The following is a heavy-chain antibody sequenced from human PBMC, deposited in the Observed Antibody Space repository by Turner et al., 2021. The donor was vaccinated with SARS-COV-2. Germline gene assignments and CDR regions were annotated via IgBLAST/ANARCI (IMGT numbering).Heavy chain of an antibody. CDR1: GFTFSSYG. J-gene: IGHJ4*02. CDR3: ARDGSGYYDSSGYFDH. Sequence: QVQLVESGGGVVQPGRSLRLSCAASGFTFSSYGMNWVRQAPGKGLEWVAVIWYDGSNKYYADSVKGRFTISRDNSKNTLYLQMNSLRAEDTAVYYCARDGSGYYDSSGYFDHWGQGTLVNVSS. V-gene: IGHV3-33*01. CDR2: IWYDGSNK. D-gene: IGHD3-22*01.